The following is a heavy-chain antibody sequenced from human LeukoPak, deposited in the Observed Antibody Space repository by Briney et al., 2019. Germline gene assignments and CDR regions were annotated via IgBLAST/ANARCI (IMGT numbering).Heavy chain of an antibody. CDR2: ISSSSSYI. V-gene: IGHV3-21*01. CDR1: GFTFSSYS. Sequence: GGSLRLSCAASGFTFSSYSMNWVRQAPGKGLEWVSSISSSSSYIYYADSVKGRFTISRDNAKNSLYLQMNSLRAEDTAVYYCARGGSSWSVHYYYMDVWGKGTTVTISS. D-gene: IGHD6-13*01. J-gene: IGHJ6*03. CDR3: ARGGSSWSVHYYYMDV.